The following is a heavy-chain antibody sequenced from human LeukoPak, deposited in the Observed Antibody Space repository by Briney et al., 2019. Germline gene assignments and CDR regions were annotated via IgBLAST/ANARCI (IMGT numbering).Heavy chain of an antibody. CDR1: GFTFDDYG. Sequence: PGGSLRLSCAASGFTFDDYGMSWVRQAPGKGLEWVSGINWNGGSTGYADSVKGRFTISRDNAKNSLYLQMNSLRAEDTALYYCAKDGYYGPDIVVVVAATYFDYWGQGTLVTVSS. D-gene: IGHD2-15*01. V-gene: IGHV3-20*04. CDR2: INWNGGST. CDR3: AKDGYYGPDIVVVVAATYFDY. J-gene: IGHJ4*02.